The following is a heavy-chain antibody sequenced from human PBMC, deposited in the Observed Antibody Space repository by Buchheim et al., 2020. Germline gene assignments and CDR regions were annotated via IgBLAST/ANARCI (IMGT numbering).Heavy chain of an antibody. CDR3: ATYDCSSSSCYTLLY. D-gene: IGHD2-2*02. Sequence: EVHLLESGGGLVQPGGSLRLSCAASGFTFSSYAMSWVRQAPGKGLEWVSAISGSGGSTHYTDSVKGRFTISRDNSKTTLYLQMNSLRADDTAVYYCATYDCSSSSCYTLLYWGQGTL. V-gene: IGHV3-23*01. CDR1: GFTFSSYA. CDR2: ISGSGGST. J-gene: IGHJ4*02.